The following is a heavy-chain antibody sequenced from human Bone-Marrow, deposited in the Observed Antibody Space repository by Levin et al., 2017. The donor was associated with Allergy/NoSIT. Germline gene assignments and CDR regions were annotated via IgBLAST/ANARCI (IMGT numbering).Heavy chain of an antibody. V-gene: IGHV7-4-1*02. Sequence: VASVKVSCTASRHVFTNYAINWVRQAPGQGLEWMGWINTNTGIPNYAQGFTGRFVFSLDTSVSTAFLQINSLKPEDTAVYYCATWGGVCNSVSCQGPFDYWGQGTLVTVSS. CDR3: ATWGGVCNSVSCQGPFDY. CDR2: INTNTGIP. CDR1: RHVFTNYA. J-gene: IGHJ4*02. D-gene: IGHD2/OR15-2a*01.